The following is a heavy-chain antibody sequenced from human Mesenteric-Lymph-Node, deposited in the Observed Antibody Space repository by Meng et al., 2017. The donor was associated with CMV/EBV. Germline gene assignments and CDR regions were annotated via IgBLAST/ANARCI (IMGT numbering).Heavy chain of an antibody. Sequence: GESLKISCAASGFTFGTYAMSWVRQAPGKGLEWVAFISARSTQIYYADSVKGRFTISRDNAKNSLYLQLDSLRVEDTALYYCTRDVSSDAFDIWGQGTTVTVSS. V-gene: IGHV3-21*01. CDR3: TRDVSSDAFDI. J-gene: IGHJ3*02. CDR1: GFTFGTYA. CDR2: ISARSTQI. D-gene: IGHD6-25*01.